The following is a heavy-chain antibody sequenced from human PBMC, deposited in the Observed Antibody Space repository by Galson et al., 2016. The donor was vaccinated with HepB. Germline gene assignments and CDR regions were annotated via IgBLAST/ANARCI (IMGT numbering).Heavy chain of an antibody. D-gene: IGHD3-10*01. V-gene: IGHV3-21*01. J-gene: IGHJ6*04. Sequence: SLRLSCAASGFTFRSYSMNWVRKAPGKGLEWVSSISSSSSYIYYADALKGRFTISRDNAKNSLYLKMNSLRAEDTAVYYCARDGGSGSYLGSEYYGMDVWGKGTMVTVSS. CDR1: GFTFRSYS. CDR2: ISSSSSYI. CDR3: ARDGGSGSYLGSEYYGMDV.